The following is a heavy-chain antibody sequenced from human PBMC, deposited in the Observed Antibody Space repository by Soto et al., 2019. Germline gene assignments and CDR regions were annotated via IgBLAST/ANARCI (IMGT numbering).Heavy chain of an antibody. V-gene: IGHV4-31*03. J-gene: IGHJ4*02. CDR2: IYYSGST. CDR3: ARAPRGPFISARPRGVDFLDF. CDR1: GGSISSGGYY. Sequence: LSLTCTVSGGSISSGGYYWSWIRQHPGKGLEWIGYIYYSGSTYYNPSLKSRVTISVDTSKNQFSLKLSSVTAADTAVYYCARAPRGPFISARPRGVDFLDFWGQRTLVTVSS. D-gene: IGHD6-6*01.